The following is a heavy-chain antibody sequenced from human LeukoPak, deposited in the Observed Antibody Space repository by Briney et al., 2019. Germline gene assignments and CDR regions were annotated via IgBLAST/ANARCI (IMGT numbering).Heavy chain of an antibody. CDR1: VVTCSSYA. CDR2: ISGSGGST. CDR3: AKEARSARSDYLDY. V-gene: IGHV3-23*01. Sequence: ACALELSGAASVVTCSSYAMSWVRQAPGKGLEWVSAISGSGGSTYYADSVKGRFTISRDNSKNTLYLQMNSLRAEDTAVYYCAKEARSARSDYLDYWGQGTLVTVSS. D-gene: IGHD6-19*01. J-gene: IGHJ4*02.